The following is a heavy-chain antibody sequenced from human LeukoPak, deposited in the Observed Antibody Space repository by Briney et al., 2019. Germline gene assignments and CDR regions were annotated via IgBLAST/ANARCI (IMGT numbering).Heavy chain of an antibody. D-gene: IGHD2-2*01. V-gene: IGHV4-59*08. CDR1: GGSSSSYY. CDR2: IYYSGST. CDR3: ARTTVVVPAAMSWIDP. Sequence: SETLSLTCSVSGGSSSSYYWSWSRQPPGKGLEWIGYIYYSGSTNYNPSLKSRVTISVDTSKNQISLKLSSVTAADTAVYYCARTTVVVPAAMSWIDPWGQGTLVSVSS. J-gene: IGHJ5*02.